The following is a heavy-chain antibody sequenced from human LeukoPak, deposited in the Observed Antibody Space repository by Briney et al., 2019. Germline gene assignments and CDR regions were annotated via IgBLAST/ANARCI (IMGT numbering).Heavy chain of an antibody. CDR3: ARSYDILTGSDLDY. D-gene: IGHD3-9*01. J-gene: IGHJ4*02. CDR2: INPKTGGT. Sequence: ASVKLSCKASGYPFSEYYIHWVRQAPGQRPEWMGWINPKTGGTNYAQKFQGRVTMTRDTSIRTAYMELSRLRSDDTATYYCARSYDILTGSDLDYWGQGTLVTVSS. V-gene: IGHV1-2*02. CDR1: GYPFSEYY.